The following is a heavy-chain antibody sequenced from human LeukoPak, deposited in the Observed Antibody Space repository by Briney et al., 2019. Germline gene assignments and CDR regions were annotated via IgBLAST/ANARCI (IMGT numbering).Heavy chain of an antibody. CDR1: GFTFSSYA. J-gene: IGHJ4*02. Sequence: GGSLRLSCAASGFTFSSYAMSWVRQAPGKGLEWVSAISGSGGSTYYADSVKGRFTISRDNSKNTLYLQMNSLRAEDTAVYYCAKGTIYDFWRKYYFDYWGQGTLVTVSS. V-gene: IGHV3-23*01. CDR2: ISGSGGST. CDR3: AKGTIYDFWRKYYFDY. D-gene: IGHD3-3*01.